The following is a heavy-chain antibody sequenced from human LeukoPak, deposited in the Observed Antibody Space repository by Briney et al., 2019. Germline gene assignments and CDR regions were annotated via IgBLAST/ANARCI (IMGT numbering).Heavy chain of an antibody. J-gene: IGHJ4*02. CDR3: AKGPGGSYYPFDY. CDR2: ISSSSSYI. D-gene: IGHD1-26*01. V-gene: IGHV3-21*01. Sequence: GGSLRLSCAASGFTFSSYSMNWVRQAPGKGLEWVSSISSSSSYIYYADSVKGRFTISRDNSKNTLYLQMNSLRAEDTAVYYCAKGPGGSYYPFDYWGQGTLVTVSS. CDR1: GFTFSSYS.